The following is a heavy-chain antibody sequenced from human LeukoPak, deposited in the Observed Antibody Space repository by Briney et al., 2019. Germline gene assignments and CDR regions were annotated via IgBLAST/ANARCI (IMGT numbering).Heavy chain of an antibody. CDR2: ISGSGGST. D-gene: IGHD3-10*01. V-gene: IGHV3-23*01. Sequence: GGSLRLSCAASGFTYTSFAMSWVRQALGKGLEWVSAISGSGGSTYYADSVKGRFTISRGNSKNTLYLQMNSLRAEDTAVYYCAKIGPYYGSGSYIDYWGQGTLVTVSS. CDR1: GFTYTSFA. CDR3: AKIGPYYGSGSYIDY. J-gene: IGHJ4*02.